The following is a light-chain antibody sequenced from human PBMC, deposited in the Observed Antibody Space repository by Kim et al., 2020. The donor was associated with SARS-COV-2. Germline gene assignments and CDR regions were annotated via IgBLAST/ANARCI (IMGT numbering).Light chain of an antibody. CDR1: QSVSVNY. J-gene: IGKJ2*01. V-gene: IGKV3-20*01. Sequence: LFPEESATLSCRASQSVSVNYLAWFQQKPGQAPRLLIYGASSRATGIPDRFSGSGSGTDFTLTISRLEPEDFAVYYCQQYGASPRTFGQGTKLEI. CDR2: GAS. CDR3: QQYGASPRT.